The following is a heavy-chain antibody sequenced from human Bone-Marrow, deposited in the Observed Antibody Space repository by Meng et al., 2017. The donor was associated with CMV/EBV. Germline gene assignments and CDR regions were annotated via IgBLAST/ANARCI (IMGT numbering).Heavy chain of an antibody. J-gene: IGHJ4*02. Sequence: GESLKISCAASGFTFSSYAMHWVRQAPGKGLEWVAVISYDGSNKYYADSVKGRFTISRDNSKNTLYLQMNSLRAEDTAVYYCARENKWELLLLDYWGQGTLVTVSS. CDR1: GFTFSSYA. CDR3: ARENKWELLLLDY. CDR2: ISYDGSNK. V-gene: IGHV3-30*04. D-gene: IGHD1-26*01.